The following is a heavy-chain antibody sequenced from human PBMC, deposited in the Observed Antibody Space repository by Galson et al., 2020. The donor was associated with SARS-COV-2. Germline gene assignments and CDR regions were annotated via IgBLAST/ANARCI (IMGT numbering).Heavy chain of an antibody. Sequence: SETLSLTCTVSGGSISSGGYYWSWIRQHPGKGLEWIGYIYYSGSTYYNPSLKSRVTISVDTSKNQFSLKLSSVTAADTAVYYCARAVFPYYYGSGSYYTRPNWFHPWGQGTLVTVSS. J-gene: IGHJ5*02. CDR3: ARAVFPYYYGSGSYYTRPNWFHP. CDR2: IYYSGST. CDR1: GGSISSGGYY. V-gene: IGHV4-31*03. D-gene: IGHD3-10*01.